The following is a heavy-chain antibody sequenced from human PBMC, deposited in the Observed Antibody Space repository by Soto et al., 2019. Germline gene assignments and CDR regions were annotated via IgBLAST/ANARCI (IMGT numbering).Heavy chain of an antibody. D-gene: IGHD3-3*01. J-gene: IGHJ6*02. V-gene: IGHV4-34*01. CDR2: INHSGGT. CDR1: GGSFSGYY. Sequence: SETLSLTCAVYGGSFSGYYWSWIRQPPGKGLEWIGEINHSGGTNYNPSLKSRVTISVDTSKNQFSLKLSSVTAADTAVYYCAREKRITIFGVVIYYYYYGMDVWGQGTTVTVSS. CDR3: AREKRITIFGVVIYYYYYGMDV.